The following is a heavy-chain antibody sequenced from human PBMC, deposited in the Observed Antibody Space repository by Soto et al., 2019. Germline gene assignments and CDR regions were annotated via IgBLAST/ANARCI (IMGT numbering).Heavy chain of an antibody. V-gene: IGHV4-61*01. CDR2: IYYSGST. CDR1: GGSVSSGSYC. CDR3: ARSREFDY. J-gene: IGHJ4*02. Sequence: SETLSLTCTVSGGSVSSGSYCWTWIRQPPGKGLDWIGCIYYSGSTSYNPSLKSRVTISVDTSKNQFSLKLTSVTAADAAVYYCARSREFDYWSQGTLVTVSS.